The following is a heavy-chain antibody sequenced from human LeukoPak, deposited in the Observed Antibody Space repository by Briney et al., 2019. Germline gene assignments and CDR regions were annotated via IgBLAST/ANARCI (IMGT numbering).Heavy chain of an antibody. D-gene: IGHD3-16*01. CDR2: IYSGGST. CDR3: ARGGIMISFGGVYVFDI. CDR1: GFSISSNY. J-gene: IGHJ3*02. Sequence: LGGSLRLSCAASGFSISSNYISWVRQAPGKGLEWVSVIYSGGSTFFADTVKGRFTISRDNSKNTMYLQMNSLRADDTAVYYCARGGIMISFGGVYVFDIWGQGTMVTVSS. V-gene: IGHV3-53*01.